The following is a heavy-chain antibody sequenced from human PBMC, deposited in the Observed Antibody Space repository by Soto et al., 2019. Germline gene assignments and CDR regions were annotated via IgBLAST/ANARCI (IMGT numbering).Heavy chain of an antibody. D-gene: IGHD3-10*01. CDR3: ARAGGPDMNRGVIYPYY. Sequence: SSETLSLTCAVYGGSFSGYYWSWVRQPPGQELEWIGYVYFTGNTNYNPSLRSRVTISVDTVNNQFSLELTSVTSADTAVYFCARAGGPDMNRGVIYPYYWGRG. CDR2: VYFTGNT. CDR1: GGSFSGYY. V-gene: IGHV4-59*01. J-gene: IGHJ4*02.